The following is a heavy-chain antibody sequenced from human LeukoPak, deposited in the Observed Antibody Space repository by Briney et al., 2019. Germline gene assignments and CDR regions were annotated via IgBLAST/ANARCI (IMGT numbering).Heavy chain of an antibody. CDR3: AVDRSWVKIDY. V-gene: IGHV4-31*03. CDR1: GGSISSGGYY. Sequence: PSETLSLTCTVSGGSISSGGYYWSWIRQHPGKGLEWIGYIYYSGSTYYNPSLKSRVTISVDTSKNQFSLKLSSVTAADTAVYYCAVDRSWVKIDYWGQGTLVTVSS. J-gene: IGHJ4*02. D-gene: IGHD5-12*01. CDR2: IYYSGST.